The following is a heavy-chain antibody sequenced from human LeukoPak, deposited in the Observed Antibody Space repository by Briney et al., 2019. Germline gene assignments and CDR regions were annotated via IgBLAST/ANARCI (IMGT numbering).Heavy chain of an antibody. D-gene: IGHD2-15*01. J-gene: IGHJ5*02. Sequence: SETLSLTCAVYGGSFSGYYWSWIRQPPGKGLEWIGEINHSGSTNYNPSLKSRVTISVDTSKNQFSLKLNSVTAADTAVYYCASTSCSGGSCYRGGWFDPWGQGTLVTVSS. CDR3: ASTSCSGGSCYRGGWFDP. CDR2: INHSGST. CDR1: GGSFSGYY. V-gene: IGHV4-34*01.